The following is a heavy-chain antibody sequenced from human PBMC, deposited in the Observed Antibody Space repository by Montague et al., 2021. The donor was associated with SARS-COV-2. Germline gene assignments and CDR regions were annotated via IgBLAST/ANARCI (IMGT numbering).Heavy chain of an antibody. CDR3: ARHLRVTTVTSHMYHYAMDV. D-gene: IGHD4-11*01. CDR2: IYYSGST. Sequence: SETLSLTCSVSGDSISNYSWSWIRQSPGQGLEWIGYIYYSGSTNYNPSLTSRVPISVDTSKNQVSLKLTSVTAADTAVYYCARHLRVTTVTSHMYHYAMDVWGQGTTVTVSS. CDR1: GDSISNYS. J-gene: IGHJ6*02. V-gene: IGHV4-59*08.